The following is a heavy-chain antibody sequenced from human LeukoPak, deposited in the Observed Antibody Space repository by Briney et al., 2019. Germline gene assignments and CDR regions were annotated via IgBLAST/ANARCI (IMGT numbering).Heavy chain of an antibody. CDR3: AQSSRFRGWMIDY. J-gene: IGHJ4*02. V-gene: IGHV3-48*03. CDR2: IGSSGSTI. CDR1: GFTFSSYE. Sequence: GGSLRLSCAASGFTFSSYEMNWVRQAPGKGLEWVSYIGSSGSTIYYADSVKGRFTISRDNAKNSLYLQMNSLRAEDTAVYYCAQSSRFRGWMIDYWGQGTLVTVSS. D-gene: IGHD3-22*01.